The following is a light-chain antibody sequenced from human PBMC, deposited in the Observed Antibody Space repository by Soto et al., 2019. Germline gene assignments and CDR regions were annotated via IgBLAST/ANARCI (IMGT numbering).Light chain of an antibody. V-gene: IGKV1-12*01. CDR2: GAS. Sequence: DIQMTQSPATLSASVGDRLTITCRAGQDIATGIAWYQQKPGKAPTLLISGASNLQSGVPSRLSGGGCGTDFTLTISTMQPADFATYYCQQTDSFPTFGRGTRLYIK. J-gene: IGKJ5*01. CDR3: QQTDSFPT. CDR1: QDIATG.